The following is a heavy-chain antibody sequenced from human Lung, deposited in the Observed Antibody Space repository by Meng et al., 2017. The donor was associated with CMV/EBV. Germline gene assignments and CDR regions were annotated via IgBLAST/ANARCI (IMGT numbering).Heavy chain of an antibody. V-gene: IGHV1-69*05. CDR2: IIPIFGTA. CDR3: ARDRGTIFGVDFDY. D-gene: IGHD3-3*01. Sequence: SXXVSCKASGGTFSSYAISWVRQAPGQGLEWMGGIIPIFGTANHAQKFQGRVTITTDESTSTAYMELSSLRSEDTAVYYCARDRGTIFGVDFDYWGQGTLVTVSS. CDR1: GGTFSSYA. J-gene: IGHJ4*01.